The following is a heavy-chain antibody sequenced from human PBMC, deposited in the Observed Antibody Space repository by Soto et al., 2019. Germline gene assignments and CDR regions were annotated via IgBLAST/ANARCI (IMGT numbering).Heavy chain of an antibody. V-gene: IGHV4-39*01. CDR2: IYYSGST. Sequence: QLQLQESGPGLVKPSETLSLTCTVSGGSISSSSYYWGWIRQPPGKGLEWIGSIYYSGSTYYNPSLKSRVTISVDTSKNQFSLKLSSVTAADTAVYYCARHTPPELLSWFDPWGQGTLVTVSS. CDR1: GGSISSSSYY. J-gene: IGHJ5*02. D-gene: IGHD1-26*01. CDR3: ARHTPPELLSWFDP.